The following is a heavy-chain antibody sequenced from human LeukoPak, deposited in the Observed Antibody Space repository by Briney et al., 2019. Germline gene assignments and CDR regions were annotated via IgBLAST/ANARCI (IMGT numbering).Heavy chain of an antibody. CDR1: GGSVTSGTYH. J-gene: IGHJ5*02. V-gene: IGHV4-39*07. CDR3: ARDHYYDGRGRFDP. Sequence: SETLSLTCSVSGGSVTSGTYHWGWIRQPPGKGLEWIGSVYFDGGTHYKPSLQSRVTISVDTSKNQFSLRLSSVTAAYTALYYCARDHYYDGRGRFDPWGQGTLVTVSS. D-gene: IGHD3-16*01. CDR2: VYFDGGT.